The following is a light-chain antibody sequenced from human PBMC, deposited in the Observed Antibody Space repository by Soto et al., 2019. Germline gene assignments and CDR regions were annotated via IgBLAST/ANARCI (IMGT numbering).Light chain of an antibody. J-gene: IGKJ1*01. CDR3: QQYYDSQWT. CDR1: QSVFNRSNRRNY. CDR2: WAS. Sequence: DIVMTQSPDSLAVSLGERATINCKSSQSVFNRSNRRNYLAWYQQISGQPPKLLIYWASTRESGVPDRFSGSGSGTDFTLTISSLQAEDVAVYYCQQYYDSQWTFGQGTKVEIK. V-gene: IGKV4-1*01.